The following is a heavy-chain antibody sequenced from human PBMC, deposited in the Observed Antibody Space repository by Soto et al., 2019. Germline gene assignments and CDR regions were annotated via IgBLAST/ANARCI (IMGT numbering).Heavy chain of an antibody. D-gene: IGHD6-13*01. J-gene: IGHJ3*02. Sequence: QVQLVESGGGVVQPGRSLRLSCAASGFTFSSYGMHWVRQAPGKGLEWVAVISYDGSNKYYADSVKGRFTISRDNSKNTLYLQMNSLRAEDTAVYYCAKTQQLVLIDAFDIWGQGTMVTVSS. CDR2: ISYDGSNK. CDR3: AKTQQLVLIDAFDI. CDR1: GFTFSSYG. V-gene: IGHV3-30*18.